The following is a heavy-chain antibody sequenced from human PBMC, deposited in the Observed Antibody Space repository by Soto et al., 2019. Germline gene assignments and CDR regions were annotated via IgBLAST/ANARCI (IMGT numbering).Heavy chain of an antibody. Sequence: GGSLRLSCAASGFTVSSNYMSWVRQAPGKGLEWVSVIYSGGSTYYADSVKGRFTISRDNSKNTLYLQMNSLRAEDTAVYYCARSADYYYYGMDVWGQGTTVTVSS. J-gene: IGHJ6*02. D-gene: IGHD2-2*01. CDR2: IYSGGST. CDR1: GFTVSSNY. V-gene: IGHV3-53*01. CDR3: ARSADYYYYGMDV.